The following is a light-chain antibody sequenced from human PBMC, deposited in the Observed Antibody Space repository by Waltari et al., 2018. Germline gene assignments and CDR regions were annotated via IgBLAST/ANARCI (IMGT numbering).Light chain of an antibody. V-gene: IGLV1-40*01. J-gene: IGLJ1*01. CDR1: SSNIAAGSD. CDR2: GNS. CDR3: QAYDSSLSGPRYV. Sequence: QSVLTQPPSVSAAPGQRVTISCPGSSSNIAAGSDVHWYPQLPGRAPTLPIFGNSNRPPGVSDRFSGSKSGTSASLAITGLQAADEADYYCQAYDSSLSGPRYVFGTGTTVTVL.